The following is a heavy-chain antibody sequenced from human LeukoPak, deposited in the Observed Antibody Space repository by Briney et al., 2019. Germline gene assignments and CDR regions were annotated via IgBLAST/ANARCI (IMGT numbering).Heavy chain of an antibody. Sequence: GGSMRLSCAASGFTFSSYEMNWVRQAPGKGLEWVSYISSSGSTIYYADSVKGGFTISRDNAKNSLYLQMNSLRAEDTAVYYCAELGITMIGGVWGKGTTVTISS. J-gene: IGHJ6*04. V-gene: IGHV3-48*03. CDR1: GFTFSSYE. CDR2: ISSSGSTI. CDR3: AELGITMIGGV. D-gene: IGHD3-10*02.